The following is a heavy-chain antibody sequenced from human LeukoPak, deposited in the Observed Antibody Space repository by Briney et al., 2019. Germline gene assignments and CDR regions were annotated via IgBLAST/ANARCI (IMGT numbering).Heavy chain of an antibody. CDR1: GFTFSSYW. CDR3: ARVSEVAAAGTGFGDWFDP. J-gene: IGHJ5*02. D-gene: IGHD6-13*01. V-gene: IGHV3-7*05. Sequence: GGSLRLSCAASGFTFSSYWMSWVREAPGKGLEWVANIKQDGSEKYYVDSVKGRSTISRDNAKNSLYLQMNSLRAEDTAVYYCARVSEVAAAGTGFGDWFDPWGQGTLVTVSS. CDR2: IKQDGSEK.